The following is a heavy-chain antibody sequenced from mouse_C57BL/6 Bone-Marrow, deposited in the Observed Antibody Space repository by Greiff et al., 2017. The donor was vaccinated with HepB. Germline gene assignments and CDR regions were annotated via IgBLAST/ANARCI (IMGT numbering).Heavy chain of an antibody. CDR2: ISSGGDYI. CDR3: TRITTVVATYWYFDV. CDR1: GFTFSSYA. D-gene: IGHD1-1*01. Sequence: EVKLMESGEGLVKPGGSLKLSCAASGFTFSSYAMSWVRQTPEKRLEWVAYISSGGDYIYYADTVKGRFTISRDNARNTLYLQMSSLKSEDTAMYYCTRITTVVATYWYFDVWGTGTLVTVS. V-gene: IGHV5-9-1*02. J-gene: IGHJ1*03.